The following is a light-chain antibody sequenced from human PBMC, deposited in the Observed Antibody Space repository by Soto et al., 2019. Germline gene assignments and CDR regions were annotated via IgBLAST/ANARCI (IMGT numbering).Light chain of an antibody. V-gene: IGLV2-14*01. J-gene: IGLJ1*01. CDR1: SSDIGGYNF. CDR2: DDG. Sequence: QSVLTQPASVSGSPGQSITIACTGTSSDIGGYNFVSWYQQHPGKAPKLLIYDDGNRPSGVSNRFSGSKSGNTASLTISGLQAEDEAHYYCNSYRTVSTYVFGTGTKVTVL. CDR3: NSYRTVSTYV.